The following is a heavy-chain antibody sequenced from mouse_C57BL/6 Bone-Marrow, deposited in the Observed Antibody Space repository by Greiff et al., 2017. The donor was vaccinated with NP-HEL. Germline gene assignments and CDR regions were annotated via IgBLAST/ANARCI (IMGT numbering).Heavy chain of an antibody. CDR3: ARGGITTVVDYYAMDY. V-gene: IGHV1-75*01. Sequence: VQLQESGPELVKPGASVKISCKASGYTFTDYYINWVKQRPGQGLEWIGWIFPGSGSTYYNEKFKGKATLTVDKSSSTAYMLLSSLTSEDSAVYFCARGGITTVVDYYAMDYWGQGTSVTVSS. D-gene: IGHD1-1*01. CDR2: IFPGSGST. J-gene: IGHJ4*01. CDR1: GYTFTDYY.